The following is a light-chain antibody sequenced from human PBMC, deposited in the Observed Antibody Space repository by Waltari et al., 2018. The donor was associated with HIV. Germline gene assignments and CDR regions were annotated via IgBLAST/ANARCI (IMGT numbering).Light chain of an antibody. Sequence: QSVLTQPPSVSATPGQRVTISCSGSGSNVGSTAVDWYQQLPGTAPKLVISDNNPRPSGVPARLSGSASGTSASLAISGLQSEDEADYYCAAWDDSLNGRVFGGGTKLTVL. V-gene: IGLV1-44*01. CDR1: GSNVGSTA. CDR2: DNN. CDR3: AAWDDSLNGRV. J-gene: IGLJ3*02.